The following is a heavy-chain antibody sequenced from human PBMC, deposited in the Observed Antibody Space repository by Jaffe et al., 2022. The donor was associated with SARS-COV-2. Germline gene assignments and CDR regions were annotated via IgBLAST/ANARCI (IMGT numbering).Heavy chain of an antibody. J-gene: IGHJ4*02. CDR1: GFTFSSYW. CDR3: ARGASSWYPPTFDY. Sequence: EVQLVESGGGLVQPGGSLRLSCAASGFTFSSYWMSWVRQAPGKGLEWVANIKQDGSEKYYVDSVKGRFTISRDNAKNSLYLQMNSLRAEDTAVYYCARGASSWYPPTFDYWGQGTLVTVSS. CDR2: IKQDGSEK. D-gene: IGHD6-13*01. V-gene: IGHV3-7*01.